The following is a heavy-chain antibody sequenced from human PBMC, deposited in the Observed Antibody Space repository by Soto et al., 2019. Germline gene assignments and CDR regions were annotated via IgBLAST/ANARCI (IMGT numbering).Heavy chain of an antibody. Sequence: LRLSCAASGFTFSSYSMNWVRQAPGKGLEWVSSISSSSSYIYYADSVKGRFTISRDNVKNSLYLQMNSLRAEDTAVYYCARDTPFGVVDYYYYGMDVWGQGTTVTVSS. CDR1: GFTFSSYS. J-gene: IGHJ6*02. CDR3: ARDTPFGVVDYYYYGMDV. D-gene: IGHD3-3*01. CDR2: ISSSSSYI. V-gene: IGHV3-21*01.